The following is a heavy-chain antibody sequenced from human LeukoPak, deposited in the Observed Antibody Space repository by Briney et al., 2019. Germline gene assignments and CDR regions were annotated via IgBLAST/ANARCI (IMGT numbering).Heavy chain of an antibody. J-gene: IGHJ6*03. Sequence: ASVKVSCKASGYIFTGYYMHWVRQAPGQGLEWMGWINPNSGGTNYEQKFQGRVTMTRVTSISTAYMELSRLRSDDTAVYYCATGVMTTMIYYYYYMDVWGKGTTVTVSS. CDR3: ATGVMTTMIYYYYYMDV. V-gene: IGHV1-2*02. D-gene: IGHD4-11*01. CDR1: GYIFTGYY. CDR2: INPNSGGT.